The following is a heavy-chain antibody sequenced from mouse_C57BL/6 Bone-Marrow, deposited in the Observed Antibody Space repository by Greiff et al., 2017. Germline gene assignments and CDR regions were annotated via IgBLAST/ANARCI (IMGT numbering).Heavy chain of an antibody. Sequence: VKLVESGAELARPGASVKLSCKASGYTFTSYGISWVKQRTGQGLEWIGEIYPRSGNTYYNEKFKGKATLTADKSSSTAYMELRSLTSEDSAVYVCARFGFDVWGTGTTVTVSS. CDR1: GYTFTSYG. CDR3: ARFGFDV. CDR2: IYPRSGNT. J-gene: IGHJ1*03. V-gene: IGHV1-81*01.